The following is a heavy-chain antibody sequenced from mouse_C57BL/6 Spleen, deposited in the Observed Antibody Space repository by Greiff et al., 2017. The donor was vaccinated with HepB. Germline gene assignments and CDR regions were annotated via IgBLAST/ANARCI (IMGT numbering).Heavy chain of an antibody. J-gene: IGHJ2*01. Sequence: QVQLQQSGAELVKPGASVKVSCKASGYTFTSYWMHWVKQRPGQGLEWIGRIHPSDSDTNYNQKFKGKATLTVDKSTSTAYIQLSSLTSEDSAVYYCEIEGYDYFDDWGQGTTLTVSS. V-gene: IGHV1-74*01. CDR2: IHPSDSDT. D-gene: IGHD2-3*01. CDR3: EIEGYDYFDD. CDR1: GYTFTSYW.